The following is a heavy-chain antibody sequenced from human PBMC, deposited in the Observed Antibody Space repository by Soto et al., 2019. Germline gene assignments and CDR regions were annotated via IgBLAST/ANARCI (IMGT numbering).Heavy chain of an antibody. CDR2: IRSKANNYAT. CDR3: TRNYNSGYC. CDR1: GFTFSGSA. Sequence: EVQLVESGGGLVQPGGSLKLSCAASGFTFSGSAMHWVLQAPGKGLEWVGRIRSKANNYATAYAASVKGRFTISRDDSKNTAYLQMNSLKTEDTAVYYCTRNYNSGYCWGQGTLVTVSS. J-gene: IGHJ4*02. V-gene: IGHV3-73*02. D-gene: IGHD3-22*01.